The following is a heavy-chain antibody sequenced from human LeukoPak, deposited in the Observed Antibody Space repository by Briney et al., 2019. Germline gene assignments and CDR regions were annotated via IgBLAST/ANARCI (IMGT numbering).Heavy chain of an antibody. V-gene: IGHV1-69*05. CDR1: GGTFSSYA. J-gene: IGHJ4*02. CDR3: ARVVPAATSTWYFDY. CDR2: IIPIFGTA. Sequence: ASVKVSFKASGGTFSSYAISWVRQAPAQGLEWMGGIIPIFGTANYAQKFQGRVTITTDESTSTAYMELSSLRSEDTAVYYCARVVPAATSTWYFDYWGQGTLVTVSS. D-gene: IGHD2-2*01.